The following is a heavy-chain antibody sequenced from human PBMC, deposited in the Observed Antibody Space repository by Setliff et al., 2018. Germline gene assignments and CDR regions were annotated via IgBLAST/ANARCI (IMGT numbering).Heavy chain of an antibody. J-gene: IGHJ4*02. Sequence: ASVKVSCKASGYTFTNYAIHWVRQAPGQRLEWMGWINPSGGSTSYAQKFQGRVTMTTDTSASTAYMELSSLRSEDTAVYYCARGSREGTDYWGQGTLVTVSS. D-gene: IGHD1-1*01. CDR3: ARGSREGTDY. CDR2: INPSGGST. CDR1: GYTFTNYA. V-gene: IGHV1-3*01.